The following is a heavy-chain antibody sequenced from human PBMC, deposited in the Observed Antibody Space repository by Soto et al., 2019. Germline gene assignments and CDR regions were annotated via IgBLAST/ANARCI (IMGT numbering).Heavy chain of an antibody. CDR1: GYTFDNYG. CDR3: ARKKCVGECYSFDY. J-gene: IGHJ4*02. V-gene: IGHV1-18*01. D-gene: IGHD2-21*01. Sequence: GASVKVSCKASGYTFDNYGINWLRQAPGQGLEWLGWINTDSGNPTYAQKFRGRIIMTRGTSTGTVYMEMTSLTSGDTAIYYCARKKCVGECYSFDYWGQGTLVTVSS. CDR2: INTDSGNP.